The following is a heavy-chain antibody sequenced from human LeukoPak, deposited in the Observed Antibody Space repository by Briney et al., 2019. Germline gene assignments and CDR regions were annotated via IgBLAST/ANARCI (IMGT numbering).Heavy chain of an antibody. CDR2: ISGRSFSI. Sequence: GSLRLSCAASGFAFNESYMTWIRQAPGKGLEWVGYISGRSFSIYYADSVQGRFTISRDNPTNSLFLHMSSLRADDTAVYFCARGKRRFDSWGQGTLVTVSS. CDR3: ARGKRRFDS. CDR1: GFAFNESY. V-gene: IGHV3-11*01. J-gene: IGHJ5*01.